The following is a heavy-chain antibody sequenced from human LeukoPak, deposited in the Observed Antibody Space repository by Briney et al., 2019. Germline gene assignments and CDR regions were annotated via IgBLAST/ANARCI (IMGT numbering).Heavy chain of an antibody. CDR1: GFSFSAYG. Sequence: PGRSLRLSCAASGFSFSAYGVHWVRQAPGKGLEWVAVIWYDGSSKDYADSVKGRFTLSGDNSKNTLYLQMNSLTVEDTAVYYCARSQSSSLIDYWGQGTLVTVSS. CDR3: ARSQSSSLIDY. J-gene: IGHJ4*02. D-gene: IGHD6-13*01. V-gene: IGHV3-33*01. CDR2: IWYDGSSK.